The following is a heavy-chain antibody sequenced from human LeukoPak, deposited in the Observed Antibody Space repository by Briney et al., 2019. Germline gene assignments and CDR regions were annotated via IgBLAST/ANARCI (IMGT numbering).Heavy chain of an antibody. CDR2: FFYTGST. Sequence: SETLSLTCTVSDGSISSATYYWGWLRQPPNRGLDWIGSFFYTGSTYYSPSLKSRVTISVGTSENQVSLKLSSVTAADTAVYYCARGKYIDSGSYNVFDSWGQGILVTVSS. D-gene: IGHD3-10*01. CDR1: DGSISSATYY. J-gene: IGHJ4*02. V-gene: IGHV4-39*07. CDR3: ARGKYIDSGSYNVFDS.